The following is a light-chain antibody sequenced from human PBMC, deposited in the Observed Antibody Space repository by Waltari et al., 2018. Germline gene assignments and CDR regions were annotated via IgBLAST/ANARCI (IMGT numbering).Light chain of an antibody. Sequence: EIVLTQSPGTLSLSPGETATLSCRASQSVRGTLAWYQQKPGQAPRLLIYGASIRATGIPDRFSGSGSGTDFSLTITRLEPEDFAVYYCQHYVRLPVKFGQGTRVEIK. CDR3: QHYVRLPVK. J-gene: IGKJ1*01. V-gene: IGKV3-20*01. CDR2: GAS. CDR1: QSVRGT.